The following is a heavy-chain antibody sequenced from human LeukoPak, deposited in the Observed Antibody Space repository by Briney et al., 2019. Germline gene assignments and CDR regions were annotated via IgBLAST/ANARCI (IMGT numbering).Heavy chain of an antibody. J-gene: IGHJ5*02. Sequence: PGGSLRLSCAASGFTFSTYEMNWVRQAPGKGLEWVSYISSSGSTIYYADSVKGRFTISRDNAKNSLYLQMNSLRAEDTAVYYCAKEYYFESFCPTFDAWGQGTLVTVSS. V-gene: IGHV3-48*03. CDR1: GFTFSTYE. CDR2: ISSSGSTI. D-gene: IGHD3-22*01. CDR3: AKEYYFESFCPTFDA.